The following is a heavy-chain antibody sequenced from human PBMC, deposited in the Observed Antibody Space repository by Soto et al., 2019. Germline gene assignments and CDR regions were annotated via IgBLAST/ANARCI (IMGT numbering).Heavy chain of an antibody. CDR3: AKDWVGGSNRYQLDY. J-gene: IGHJ4*02. CDR1: RFTFSDYG. Sequence: GGSLRLSCAASRFTFSDYGMHWVRQGPGKGMGWVAGISHGATRKSYSDSLKGRFIISGDNSKKMLYLQLNSLRREDTAVYYCAKDWVGGSNRYQLDYWGRGTLVTVSS. V-gene: IGHV3-30*18. CDR2: ISHGATRK. D-gene: IGHD4-4*01.